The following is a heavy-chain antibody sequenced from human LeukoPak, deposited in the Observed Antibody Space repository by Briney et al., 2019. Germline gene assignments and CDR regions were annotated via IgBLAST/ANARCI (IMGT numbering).Heavy chain of an antibody. J-gene: IGHJ4*02. CDR1: GGSISSYY. Sequence: PSETLSLTCTVSGGSISSYYWSWIRQPPGKGLEWIGYIYYSGSTNYNPSLKSRVTISVDTSKNQFSLKLSSVTAADTAVYYCARSSEWLPLFDYWGQGTLVTVSS. D-gene: IGHD6-19*01. CDR2: IYYSGST. CDR3: ARSSEWLPLFDY. V-gene: IGHV4-59*01.